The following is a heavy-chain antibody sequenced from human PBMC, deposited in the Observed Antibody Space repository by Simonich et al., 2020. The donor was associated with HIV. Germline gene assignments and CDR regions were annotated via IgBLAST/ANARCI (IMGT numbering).Heavy chain of an antibody. CDR1: GGSFSGYY. D-gene: IGHD2-15*01. V-gene: IGHV4-34*01. CDR2: INHSGST. CDR3: ARGGYCSGGSCYPLFSRYGMDV. J-gene: IGHJ6*02. Sequence: QVQLQQWGAGLLKPSETLSLTCAVYGGSFSGYYWSWIRQPPGKGLGWIGEINHSGSTNSNPSLKSRVTISVDTSKNQFSLKLSSVTAADTAVYYCARGGYCSGGSCYPLFSRYGMDVWGQGTTVTVSS.